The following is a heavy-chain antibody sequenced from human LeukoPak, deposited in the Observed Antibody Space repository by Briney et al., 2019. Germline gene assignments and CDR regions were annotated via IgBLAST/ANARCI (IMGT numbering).Heavy chain of an antibody. CDR2: ISSSGSTM. Sequence: GGSLRLSCAASGFTFNNFEMNWVRQAPGRGLEWISYISSSGSTMYYADSVKGRFTISREDAKNSLSLQMNNLRAEDTAVYYCARDSLAYFDFWGQGTLVTVSS. CDR1: GFTFNNFE. J-gene: IGHJ4*02. V-gene: IGHV3-48*03. CDR3: ARDSLAYFDF. D-gene: IGHD3-3*02.